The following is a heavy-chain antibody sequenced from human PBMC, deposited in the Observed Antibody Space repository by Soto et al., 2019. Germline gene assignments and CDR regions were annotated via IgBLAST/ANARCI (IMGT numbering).Heavy chain of an antibody. CDR3: TREQSDDNYFDP. CDR2: IYYSGGT. D-gene: IGHD6-19*01. V-gene: IGHV4-61*08. J-gene: IGHJ5*02. Sequence: PSETRSLTCTVSGAALSSGGYFDTWFRQPPGKGLEWLGYIYYSGGTNYNPSLKSRVTISLDKSKSQFSLRLISVTAADTAVYYCTREQSDDNYFDPWGQGTLVTVSS. CDR1: GAALSSGGYF.